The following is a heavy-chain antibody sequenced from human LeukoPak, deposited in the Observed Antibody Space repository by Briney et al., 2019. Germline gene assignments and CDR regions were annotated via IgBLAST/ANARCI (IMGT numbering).Heavy chain of an antibody. J-gene: IGHJ3*02. V-gene: IGHV3-20*04. CDR2: INWNGGST. Sequence: GGSLRLSCAASGFTFSSYGMSWVRQAPGKGLEWVSGINWNGGSTGYADSVKGRFTISRDNAKNSLYLQTNSLRAEDTALYYCARDGRTVLRYFDWSNAFDIWGQGTMVTVSS. CDR3: ARDGRTVLRYFDWSNAFDI. D-gene: IGHD3-9*01. CDR1: GFTFSSYG.